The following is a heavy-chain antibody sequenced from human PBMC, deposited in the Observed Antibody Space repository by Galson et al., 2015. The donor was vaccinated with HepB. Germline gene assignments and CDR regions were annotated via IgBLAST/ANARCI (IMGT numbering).Heavy chain of an antibody. J-gene: IGHJ6*02. CDR1: GGTFSSYA. CDR2: IIPIFGIA. D-gene: IGHD4-23*01. Sequence: SVRVSCKASGGTFSSYAISWVRQAPGQGLEWMGGIIPIFGIANYAQKFQGRVTITADESTSTAYMELSSLRSEDTAVYYCARGGNSVSYYYYGMDVWGQGTTVTVSS. V-gene: IGHV1-69*13. CDR3: ARGGNSVSYYYYGMDV.